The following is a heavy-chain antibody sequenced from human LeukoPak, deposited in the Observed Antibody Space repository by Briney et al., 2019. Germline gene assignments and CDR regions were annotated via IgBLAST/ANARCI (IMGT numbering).Heavy chain of an antibody. CDR1: GFNATINF. CDR3: ARGGVRYDRRFVFDY. CDR2: TYMGVRT. D-gene: IGHD3-10*01. J-gene: IGHJ4*02. Sequence: SGGSLRLSCVASGFNATINFMNWVRQAPGKGLEWVSVTYMGVRTFYADSVRGRFTISRDTSRNILSLQMNSLRAEDTAVYYCARGGVRYDRRFVFDYWGQGSLVTVSS. V-gene: IGHV3-66*01.